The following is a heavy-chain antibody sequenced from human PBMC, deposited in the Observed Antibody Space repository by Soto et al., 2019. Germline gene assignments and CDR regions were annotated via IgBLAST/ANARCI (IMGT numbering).Heavy chain of an antibody. J-gene: IGHJ6*03. CDR3: ARGITYYDFWSGYFPIHPYYYYMDV. CDR2: IYYSGST. Sequence: PSETLSLTCTVSGGSISSGGYYWSWIRQHPGKGLEWIGYIYYSGSTYYNPSLKSRVTISVDTSKNQFSLKLSSVTAADTAVYYCARGITYYDFWSGYFPIHPYYYYMDVWGKGTTVSVSS. D-gene: IGHD3-3*01. V-gene: IGHV4-31*03. CDR1: GGSISSGGYY.